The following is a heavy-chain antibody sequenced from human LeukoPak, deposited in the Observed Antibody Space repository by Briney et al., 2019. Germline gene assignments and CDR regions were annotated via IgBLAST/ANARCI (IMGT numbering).Heavy chain of an antibody. CDR1: GLTVSSSY. CDR3: VRNILFAFDI. D-gene: IGHD2/OR15-2a*01. J-gene: IGHJ3*02. V-gene: IGHV3-53*01. CDR2: IYNDGST. Sequence: GSLRLSCAASGLTVSSSYMSWVCQAPGKGLEWVSIIYNDGSTYYADSMKGRFTISRDNSKNTLYLQVNSLRAEDTAMYYCVRNILFAFDIWGQGTMVTVSS.